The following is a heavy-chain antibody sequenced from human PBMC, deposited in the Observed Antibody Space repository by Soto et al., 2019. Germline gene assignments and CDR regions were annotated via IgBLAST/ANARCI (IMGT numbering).Heavy chain of an antibody. V-gene: IGHV4-34*01. J-gene: IGHJ5*02. CDR1: GGSFSGYY. CDR3: ARDGIVVVTADIGWFDP. D-gene: IGHD2-2*02. Sequence: QVQLQQWGAGLLKPSETLSLTCAVYGGSFSGYYWSWIRQPPGKGLEWIGEINHSGSTNYNPSLKSRLTISVDTSKNQFSLKLSYETAADTAVYYCARDGIVVVTADIGWFDPWGQGTLVTVSS. CDR2: INHSGST.